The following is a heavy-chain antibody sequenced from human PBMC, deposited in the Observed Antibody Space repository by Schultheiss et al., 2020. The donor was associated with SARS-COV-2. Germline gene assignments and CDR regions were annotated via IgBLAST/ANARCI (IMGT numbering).Heavy chain of an antibody. V-gene: IGHV1-46*01. CDR2: INPSGGST. Sequence: ASVKVSCKASGYTFTSYYMHWVRQAPGQGLEWMGIINPSGGSTSYAQKFQGRVTMTRDMSTSTAYMELSSLRSEDTAVHYCAAGEWERPLGYWGQGTLVTVSS. J-gene: IGHJ4*02. CDR1: GYTFTSYY. D-gene: IGHD1-26*01. CDR3: AAGEWERPLGY.